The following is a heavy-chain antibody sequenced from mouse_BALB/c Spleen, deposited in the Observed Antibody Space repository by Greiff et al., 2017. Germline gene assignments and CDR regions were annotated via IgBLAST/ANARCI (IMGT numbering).Heavy chain of an antibody. V-gene: IGHV14-3*02. CDR1: GFNIKDTY. CDR3: AIRFDY. Sequence: VQLKESGAELVKPGASVKLSCTASGFNIKDTYMHWVKQRPEQGLEWIGRIDPANGNTKYDPKFQGKATITADTSSNTAYLQLSSLTSEDTAVYYCAIRFDYWGQGTTLTVSS. CDR2: IDPANGNT. J-gene: IGHJ2*01.